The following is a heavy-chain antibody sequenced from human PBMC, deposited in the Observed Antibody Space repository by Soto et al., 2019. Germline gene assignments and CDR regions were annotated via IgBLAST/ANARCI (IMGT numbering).Heavy chain of an antibody. D-gene: IGHD3-22*01. Sequence: QVQLVQSGAEVKKPGSSVKVSCKASGGTFSSYAISWVRQAPGQGLEWMGGIIPIFGTANYAQKFQGRVTITADESTSTAYMELRSLRSEDTAVYYCARGGGDYYDSSFDAFDIWGQGTMVTVSS. J-gene: IGHJ3*02. V-gene: IGHV1-69*01. CDR2: IIPIFGTA. CDR1: GGTFSSYA. CDR3: ARGGGDYYDSSFDAFDI.